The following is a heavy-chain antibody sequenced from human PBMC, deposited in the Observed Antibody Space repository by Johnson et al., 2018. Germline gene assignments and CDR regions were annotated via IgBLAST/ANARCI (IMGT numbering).Heavy chain of an antibody. CDR2: ISYDGSNK. CDR3: SNPVSRMGADDAFDI. V-gene: IGHV3-30-3*01. CDR1: GFTFSSYA. D-gene: IGHD3-16*01. J-gene: IGHJ3*02. Sequence: QVQLVESGGGVVQPGRSLRLSCAASGFTFSSYAMHWVRQAPGKGLEWVAVISYDGSNKYYADSVKGRFTISRDNSKNTLYLQMNSLRAEDTAVYYCSNPVSRMGADDAFDIWGQGTMVTVSS.